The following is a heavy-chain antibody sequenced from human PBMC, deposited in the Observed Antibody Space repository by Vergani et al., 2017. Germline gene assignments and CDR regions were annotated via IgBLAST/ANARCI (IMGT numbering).Heavy chain of an antibody. V-gene: IGHV3-21*01. CDR2: ISSSSSYI. CDR1: GFTFSSYS. CDR3: AGGGYSGYDYDAFDI. J-gene: IGHJ3*02. D-gene: IGHD5-12*01. Sequence: VQLVESGGGLVKPGGSLRLSCAASGFTFSSYSMNWVRQAPGKGLEWVSSISSSSSYIYYAASVKGRFTISRDNAKNSLYLQMNSLRAEDTAVYYCAGGGYSGYDYDAFDIWGQGTMVTVSS.